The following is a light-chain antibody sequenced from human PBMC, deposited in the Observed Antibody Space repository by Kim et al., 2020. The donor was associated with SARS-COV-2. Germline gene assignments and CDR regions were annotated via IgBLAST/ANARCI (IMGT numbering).Light chain of an antibody. V-gene: IGKV1-39*01. J-gene: IGKJ1*01. CDR3: QQTYRASRT. CDR2: TAS. Sequence: DIQMTQSPSSLSASVGDRVTITCRASQDISRYLNWYQQKPGQAPKLLIYTASSLQSGVPSRFTGSGSETDFTLTISSLQPEDFATYYCQQTYRASRTFGQGTKVDIK. CDR1: QDISRY.